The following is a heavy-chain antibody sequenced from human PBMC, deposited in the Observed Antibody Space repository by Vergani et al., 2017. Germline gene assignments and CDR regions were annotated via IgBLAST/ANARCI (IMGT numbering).Heavy chain of an antibody. CDR3: ARVNTETNGHLYSSYYMDV. CDR2: IDHTGRP. J-gene: IGHJ6*03. Sequence: QVQLQQWGGGLLKPSETLSLTCVVNGGSFTSYHWTWIRQSPGEGLEWVGDIDHTGRPDYNPSLKRRLTMSVDKSRNQFSLTLNSVTATDTAIYFCARVNTETNGHLYSSYYMDVWGQGTAVTVS. CDR1: GGSFTSYH. V-gene: IGHV4-34*01. D-gene: IGHD4-11*01.